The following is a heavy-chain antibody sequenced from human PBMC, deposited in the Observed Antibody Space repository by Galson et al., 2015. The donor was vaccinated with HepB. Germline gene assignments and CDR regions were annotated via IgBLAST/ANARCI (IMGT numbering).Heavy chain of an antibody. J-gene: IGHJ6*02. CDR1: GFTFSSYA. CDR3: ARDPGRGPLGILGQGFGDV. V-gene: IGHV3-30*04. D-gene: IGHD7-27*01. Sequence: SLRLSCAASGFTFSSYAMHWVRQAPGKGLEWVAVISYDGSNKYYADSVKGRFTISRDNSKNTLYLQMNSLRAEDTAVYYCARDPGRGPLGILGQGFGDVWGQGTTVTVSS. CDR2: ISYDGSNK.